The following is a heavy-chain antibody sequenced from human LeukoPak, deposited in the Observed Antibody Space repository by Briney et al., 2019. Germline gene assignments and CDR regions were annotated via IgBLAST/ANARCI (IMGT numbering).Heavy chain of an antibody. CDR2: IFYAGST. CDR3: ASGERGYSYGPLDY. CDR1: GGSIRSYY. V-gene: IGHV4-59*08. D-gene: IGHD5-18*01. Sequence: SETLSLTCIVSGGSIRSYYWSWIRQPPGKGLEWIGYIFYAGSTTYNPSLKSRVTISIDTSKNQFSLKLNSVTAADTAVYYCASGERGYSYGPLDYWGQGTRVTVSS. J-gene: IGHJ4*02.